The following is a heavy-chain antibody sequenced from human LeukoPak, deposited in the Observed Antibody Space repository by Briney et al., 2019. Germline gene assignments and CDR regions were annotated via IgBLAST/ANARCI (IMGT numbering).Heavy chain of an antibody. CDR1: GGSISSYY. V-gene: IGHV4-59*01. D-gene: IGHD5-18*01. Sequence: PSETLSLTCTVSGGSISSYYWSWIRQPPGKGLEWIGYIYYSGSTNYNPSLKSRVTISVDTSKNQFSLKLSSATAADTAVYYCARSEYSYGADAFDIWGQGTMVTVSS. J-gene: IGHJ3*02. CDR2: IYYSGST. CDR3: ARSEYSYGADAFDI.